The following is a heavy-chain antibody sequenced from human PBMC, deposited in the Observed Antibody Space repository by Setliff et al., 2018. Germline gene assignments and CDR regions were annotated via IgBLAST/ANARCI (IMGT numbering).Heavy chain of an antibody. CDR2: IYYSGST. CDR1: GGSINSGSYF. V-gene: IGHV4-31*03. D-gene: IGHD2-2*02. CDR3: ASCRFQVPYNY. Sequence: SETLSLTCTVSGGSINSGSYFWAWIRQPPGKGLEWIGYIYYSGSTYYNPSLKSRVTISVDTSKNQFSLKLNSVTAADTGVYYCASCRFQVPYNYWGQGTLVTVSS. J-gene: IGHJ4*02.